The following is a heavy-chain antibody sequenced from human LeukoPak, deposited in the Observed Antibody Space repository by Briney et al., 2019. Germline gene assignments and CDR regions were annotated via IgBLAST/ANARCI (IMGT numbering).Heavy chain of an antibody. V-gene: IGHV4-34*01. Sequence: SETLSLTCAVYGDSLSVYYWNWLRQPPGKGLEWLGEVNHSGSTNYNPSLKSRFTISGDTSKNQLSLKLSTVTAADTAVYYCARVGSSSWDGPRGPYYYYGMDVWGQGTTVTVSS. J-gene: IGHJ6*02. CDR2: VNHSGST. CDR3: ARVGSSSWDGPRGPYYYYGMDV. D-gene: IGHD6-13*01. CDR1: GDSLSVYY.